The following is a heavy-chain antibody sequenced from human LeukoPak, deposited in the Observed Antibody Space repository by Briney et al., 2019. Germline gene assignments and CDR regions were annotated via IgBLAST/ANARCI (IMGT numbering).Heavy chain of an antibody. CDR1: GYTFTGYY. D-gene: IGHD3-3*01. J-gene: IGHJ4*02. CDR3: ARAIGYDFWSGYYVFDY. CDR2: INPNSGGT. Sequence: ASVKVSCKASGYTFTGYYMHWVRQAPGQGLEWMGRINPNSGGTNYAQKFQGRVTMTRDMSISTAYMELSRLRSDDTAVYYCARAIGYDFWSGYYVFDYWGQGTLVTVSS. V-gene: IGHV1-2*06.